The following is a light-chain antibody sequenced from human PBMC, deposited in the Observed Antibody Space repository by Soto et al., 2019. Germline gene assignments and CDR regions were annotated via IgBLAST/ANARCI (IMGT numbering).Light chain of an antibody. CDR2: GAS. Sequence: EIVLTQSPGTLSLSPGERATLSCRASQSVSSSYLAWYQQKPGQAHRLLIYGASRRATGIPDRFSGSGSGTDFTLTISRLELEDFAVYYCQQYGSSRAMYTFGEGTKLEIK. J-gene: IGKJ2*01. V-gene: IGKV3-20*01. CDR1: QSVSSSY. CDR3: QQYGSSRAMYT.